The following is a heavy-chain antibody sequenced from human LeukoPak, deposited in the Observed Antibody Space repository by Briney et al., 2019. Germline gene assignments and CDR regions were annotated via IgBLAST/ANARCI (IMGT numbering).Heavy chain of an antibody. CDR2: ISGYGDTT. D-gene: IGHD6-13*01. CDR1: GFKFNIFA. Sequence: PGGSLRLSCAASGFKFNIFAMSWVRQAPGKGLEWVSSISGYGDTTYYADSVKGRFTLSRDNSKNTLLLQMKDLRAEDTAVYYCARDLEIVAAGWYFDLWGRGTLVIVSS. J-gene: IGHJ2*01. V-gene: IGHV3-23*01. CDR3: ARDLEIVAAGWYFDL.